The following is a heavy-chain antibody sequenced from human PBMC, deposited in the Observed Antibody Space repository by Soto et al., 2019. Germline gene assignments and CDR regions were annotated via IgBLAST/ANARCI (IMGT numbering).Heavy chain of an antibody. D-gene: IGHD7-27*01. CDR3: AKGWGDY. Sequence: EVQLLESGGGLVQPGGSLRLSCAASGFTFSSYTMSWVRQGPGKGLEWVSGISSSGGSTVYADSVKGRFTISRDNFKNPLYLQMNSLRAEDTAVYYCAKGWGDYWGQGTAVTVSS. CDR1: GFTFSSYT. CDR2: ISSSGGST. J-gene: IGHJ4*02. V-gene: IGHV3-23*01.